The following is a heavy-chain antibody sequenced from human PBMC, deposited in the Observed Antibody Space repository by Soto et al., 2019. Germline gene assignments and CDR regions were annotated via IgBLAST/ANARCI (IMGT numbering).Heavy chain of an antibody. CDR1: GYTFTSYA. J-gene: IGHJ6*04. CDR2: INTNTGNP. Sequence: ASVKVSCKAPGYTFTSYAMNWVRQAPGQGLEWMGWINTNTGNPTYAQGFTGRFVFSLDTSVSTAYLQICSLKAEDTAVYYCARALSTLTGFLGVWGKGTTVTSPQ. CDR3: ARALSTLTGFLGV. V-gene: IGHV7-4-1*01. D-gene: IGHD3-9*01.